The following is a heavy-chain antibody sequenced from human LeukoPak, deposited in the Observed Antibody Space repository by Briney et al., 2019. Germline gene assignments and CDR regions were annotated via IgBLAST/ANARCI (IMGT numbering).Heavy chain of an antibody. CDR2: IYHSGST. J-gene: IGHJ3*02. Sequence: SETLSLTCTVSGGSISSGGYYWSWIRQPPGKGLEWIGYIYHSGSTYYNPSLKSRVTISVDRSKNQFSLKLSSVTAADTAVYYCASIGQIVLKEAFDIWGQGTMVTVSS. V-gene: IGHV4-30-2*01. CDR1: GGSISSGGYY. CDR3: ASIGQIVLKEAFDI. D-gene: IGHD6-6*01.